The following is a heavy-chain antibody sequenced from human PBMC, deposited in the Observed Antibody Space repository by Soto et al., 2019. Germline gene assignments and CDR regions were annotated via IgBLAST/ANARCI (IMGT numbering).Heavy chain of an antibody. Sequence: SETLSLTCTVSGGSISTFYWSWIRQPPGKGLEWIGYIFYSGSTNYNPSLRSRVTLSVDTSKNQFSLKLRSVTAADAAVYYCARVAEGYYYGMDVWGQGTTVTVSS. V-gene: IGHV4-59*01. CDR3: ARVAEGYYYGMDV. CDR2: IFYSGST. CDR1: GGSISTFY. J-gene: IGHJ6*02.